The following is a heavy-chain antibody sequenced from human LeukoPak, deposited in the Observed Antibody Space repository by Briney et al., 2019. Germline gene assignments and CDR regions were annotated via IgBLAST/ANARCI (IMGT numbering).Heavy chain of an antibody. V-gene: IGHV4-34*01. CDR2: FNHSWGA. D-gene: IGHD3-10*01. J-gene: IGHJ4*02. Sequence: SETLSLTCAVYSGSFSGYYWTWFRQPPGKGLEWIGEFNHSWGAKYNPSLKSRVTISVDTSNNRLSLNLNSVTAADTAVYYCAASLWFGIYPDYWGQGSLVTVSS. CDR1: SGSFSGYY. CDR3: AASLWFGIYPDY.